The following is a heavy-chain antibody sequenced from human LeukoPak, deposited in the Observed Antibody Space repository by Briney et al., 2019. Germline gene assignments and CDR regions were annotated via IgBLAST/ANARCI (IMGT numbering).Heavy chain of an antibody. V-gene: IGHV3-48*03. Sequence: PGGSLRLSCAASGFTFSSYEMNWVRQAPGKGLEWVSYIGSSGSTIYYADSVKGRFTISRDNAKNSLFLQMNSLRDEDTATYYCVRDLVWDTGRVDYWGQGTLVTVSS. CDR1: GFTFSSYE. D-gene: IGHD3/OR15-3a*01. CDR2: IGSSGSTI. CDR3: VRDLVWDTGRVDY. J-gene: IGHJ4*02.